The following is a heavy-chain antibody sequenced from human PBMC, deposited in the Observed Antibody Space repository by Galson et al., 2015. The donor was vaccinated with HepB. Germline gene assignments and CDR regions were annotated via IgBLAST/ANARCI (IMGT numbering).Heavy chain of an antibody. J-gene: IGHJ3*02. CDR1: GDSISSSDW. D-gene: IGHD1-26*01. V-gene: IGHV4-4*02. CDR2: IHHSGTT. Sequence: ETLSLTCAVSGDSISSSDWWSWVRQPPGKGLEWIGEIHHSGTTYYSPSLQSRVAMSVDTSRNQFSLTLTSVTAADTAVYYCARPLVLNGRFYPGVGPFHIWAKGQWSPSLQ. CDR3: ARPLVLNGRFYPGVGPFHI.